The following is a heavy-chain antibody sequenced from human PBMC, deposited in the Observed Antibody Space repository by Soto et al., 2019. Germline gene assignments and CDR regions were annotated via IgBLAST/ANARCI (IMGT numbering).Heavy chain of an antibody. Sequence: QVQLVESGGGVVQPGRSLRLSCAASGFTFSSYGMHWVRQAPGKGLEWVAVISYDGSNKYYADSVKGRFTISRDNSKNPLYLQMNSLRAEDTAVYYCAKFDYGDRYSFDYWGQGTLVTVSS. V-gene: IGHV3-30*18. CDR2: ISYDGSNK. D-gene: IGHD4-17*01. J-gene: IGHJ4*01. CDR3: AKFDYGDRYSFDY. CDR1: GFTFSSYG.